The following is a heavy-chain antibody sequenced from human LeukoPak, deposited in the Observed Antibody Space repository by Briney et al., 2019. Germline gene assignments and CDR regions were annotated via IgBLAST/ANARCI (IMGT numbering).Heavy chain of an antibody. D-gene: IGHD4-17*01. CDR2: IYTSGST. V-gene: IGHV4-59*10. J-gene: IGHJ6*03. CDR3: ARTTVTTISLYYYYYMDV. Sequence: SETLSLTCAVYGGSFSGYYWSWIRQPAGKGLEWIGRIYTSGSTNYNPSLKSRVTISVDTSKNQFSLKLSSVTAADTAVYYCARTTVTTISLYYYYYMDVWGKGTTVTVSS. CDR1: GGSFSGYY.